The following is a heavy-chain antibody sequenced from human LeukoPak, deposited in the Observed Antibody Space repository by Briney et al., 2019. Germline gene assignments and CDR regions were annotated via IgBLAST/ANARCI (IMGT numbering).Heavy chain of an antibody. CDR2: IYPGDSDT. J-gene: IGHJ6*02. CDR3: ARQPTVNSPVTYGMDV. Sequence: GESLKISCKGSGYSFTSYWIGWVRQMPGKGLEWMGIIYPGDSDTRYSPSFQGQVTISADKSISTAYLQWSSLKASDTAMYYCARQPTVNSPVTYGMDVWGQGTTVTVSS. CDR1: GYSFTSYW. D-gene: IGHD4-17*01. V-gene: IGHV5-51*01.